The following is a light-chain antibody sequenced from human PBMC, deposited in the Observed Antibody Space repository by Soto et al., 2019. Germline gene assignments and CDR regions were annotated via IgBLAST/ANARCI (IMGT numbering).Light chain of an antibody. CDR2: GAS. CDR1: QSVSSSY. Sequence: EIVLTQSPGTLSLSPGERATLSCRASQSVSSSYLAWYHQKPGQAPRLLIYGASSRATGIPDRFSGSGSGTHFTLTISRLEPEDFAVYYCQQYGSSRTFGQGTKVEIK. J-gene: IGKJ1*01. V-gene: IGKV3-20*01. CDR3: QQYGSSRT.